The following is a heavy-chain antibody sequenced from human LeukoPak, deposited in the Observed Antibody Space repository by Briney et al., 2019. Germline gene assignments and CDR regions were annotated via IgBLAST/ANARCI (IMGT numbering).Heavy chain of an antibody. CDR1: GFTFSSYG. D-gene: IGHD6-13*01. Sequence: GGSLRLSCAASGFTFSSYGMHWVRQAPGKGLEWVSTISGSGDTTYYADSVKGRFTISRDNAKNSLYLQMNSLRAEDTAVYYCARFIAAPYYFDYWGRGTLVTVSS. V-gene: IGHV3-21*01. J-gene: IGHJ4*02. CDR3: ARFIAAPYYFDY. CDR2: ISGSGDTT.